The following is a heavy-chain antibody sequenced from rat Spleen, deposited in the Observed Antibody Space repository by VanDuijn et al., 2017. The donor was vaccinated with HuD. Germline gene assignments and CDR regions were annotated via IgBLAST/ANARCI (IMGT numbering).Heavy chain of an antibody. Sequence: EVQMVESGGGLVQPGRSLKLSCAASGFTFSDYGMAWVRQAPTKGLEWVATISYDDRSTYYRESVKGRFTISRDNTKNTLYLQMDSLRSEDTATYYCARLDVYYGLLPLYFDYWGQGVMVTVSS. CDR2: ISYDDRST. D-gene: IGHD1-6*01. CDR3: ARLDVYYGLLPLYFDY. CDR1: GFTFSDYG. J-gene: IGHJ2*01. V-gene: IGHV5-29*01.